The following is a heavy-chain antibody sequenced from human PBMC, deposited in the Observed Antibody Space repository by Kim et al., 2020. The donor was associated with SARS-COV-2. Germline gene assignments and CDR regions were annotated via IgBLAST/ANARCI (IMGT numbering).Heavy chain of an antibody. V-gene: IGHV1-2*02. Sequence: ASVKVSCKASGYTFTGYYMHWVRQAPGQGLEWMGWINPNSGGTNYAQKFQGRVTMTRDTSISTAYMELSRLRSDDTAVYYCARVPRTDSSSSAFDYWGQGTLVTVSS. CDR2: INPNSGGT. CDR3: ARVPRTDSSSSAFDY. D-gene: IGHD6-6*01. CDR1: GYTFTGYY. J-gene: IGHJ4*02.